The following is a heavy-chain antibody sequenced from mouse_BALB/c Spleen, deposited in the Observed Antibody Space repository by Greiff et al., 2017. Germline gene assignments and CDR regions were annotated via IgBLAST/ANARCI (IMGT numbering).Heavy chain of an antibody. D-gene: IGHD1-1*01. CDR1: GYTFTSYW. V-gene: IGHV1-7*01. Sequence: VQLQQSGAELAKPGASVKMSCKASGYTFTSYWMHWVKQRPGQGLEWIGYINPSTGYTEYNQKFKDKATLTADKSSSTAYMQLSSLTSEDSAVYYCARRYGSSYDYWGQGTTLTVSS. CDR3: ARRYGSSYDY. J-gene: IGHJ2*01. CDR2: INPSTGYT.